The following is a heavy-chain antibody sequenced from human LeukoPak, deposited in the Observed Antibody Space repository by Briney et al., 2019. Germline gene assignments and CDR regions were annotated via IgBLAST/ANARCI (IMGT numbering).Heavy chain of an antibody. CDR1: GFTFSSYA. V-gene: IGHV3-48*03. CDR3: ARVLWYYDILTGYYKSMGFDY. J-gene: IGHJ4*02. Sequence: GGSLRLSCAASGFTFSSYAMNWVRQAPGKGLEWVSYISSSGSTIYYADSVEGRFTISRDNAKNSLYLQMNSLRAEDTAVYYCARVLWYYDILTGYYKSMGFDYWGQGTLVTVSS. CDR2: ISSSGSTI. D-gene: IGHD3-9*01.